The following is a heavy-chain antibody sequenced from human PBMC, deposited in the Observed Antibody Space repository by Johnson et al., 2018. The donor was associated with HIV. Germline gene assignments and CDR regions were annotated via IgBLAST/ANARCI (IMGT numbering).Heavy chain of an antibody. CDR1: GFTFSSYW. CDR2: IKEDGSEE. CDR3: ARDFGYSSGWYRDDAFDI. V-gene: IGHV3-7*05. J-gene: IGHJ3*02. Sequence: VQLVESGGDLVQRGGSLRLSCAASGFTFSSYWMSWVRQAPGKGLEWVGNIKEDGSEENYVDSLEGRFTISRDNAKNSLYLQIDNLRPEDTAVYYCARDFGYSSGWYRDDAFDIWGQGTMVTVSS. D-gene: IGHD6-19*01.